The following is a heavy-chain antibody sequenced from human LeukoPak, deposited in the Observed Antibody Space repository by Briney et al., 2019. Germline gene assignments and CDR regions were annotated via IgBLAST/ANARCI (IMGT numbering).Heavy chain of an antibody. CDR3: ARARSPGDY. V-gene: IGHV3-9*01. CDR2: ISWNSGSI. Sequence: PGGSLRLSCAASRFTFDDYAMHWVRQAPGKGLEWVSGISWNSGSIGYADSVKGRFTIPRDNAKNSLYLQMNSLRAEDTAVYYCARARSPGDYWGQGTLVTVSS. D-gene: IGHD1-26*01. CDR1: RFTFDDYA. J-gene: IGHJ4*02.